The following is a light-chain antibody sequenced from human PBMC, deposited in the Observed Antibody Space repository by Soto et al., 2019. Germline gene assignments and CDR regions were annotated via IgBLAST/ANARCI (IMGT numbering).Light chain of an antibody. V-gene: IGLV2-14*01. CDR2: DVT. CDR3: SSHVDGTKGV. CDR1: STDVGANND. Sequence: QSALTQPASVSGSPGQSITISCTGTSTDVGANNDVSWYQQHPGRAPKVMIYDVTNRPSGVSNRFSGSKSGNTASLTISGLQAEDEADYYCSSHVDGTKGVFGGGTKLTVL. J-gene: IGLJ2*01.